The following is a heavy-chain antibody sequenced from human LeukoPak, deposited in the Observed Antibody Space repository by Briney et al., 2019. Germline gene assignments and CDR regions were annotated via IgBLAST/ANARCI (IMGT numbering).Heavy chain of an antibody. J-gene: IGHJ4*02. D-gene: IGHD2-2*02. V-gene: IGHV3-23*01. CDR2: ISGSGGST. CDR1: GFTFGSYA. Sequence: GGSLRLSCAASGFTFGSYAMSWVRQAPGKGLEWVSAISGSGGSTYYADSVKGRFTISRDNSKNTLYLQMNSLRAEDTAVYYCARKIPSMSYFDYWGQGTLVTVSS. CDR3: ARKIPSMSYFDY.